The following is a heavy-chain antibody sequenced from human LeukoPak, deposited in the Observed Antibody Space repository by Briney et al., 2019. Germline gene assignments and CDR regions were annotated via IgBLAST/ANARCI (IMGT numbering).Heavy chain of an antibody. CDR2: IYPGDSDT. J-gene: IGHJ5*02. V-gene: IGHV5-51*01. D-gene: IGHD2-2*01. CDR1: GYSFTSYW. Sequence: EFLKIFCKGSGYSFTSYWIGWVRQMPGKGVEGVGIIYPGDSDTRYSPSFQGQVTISADKSISTAYLQWSSLKASDTAMYYCARIHQLPYNWFDPWGQGTLVTVSS. CDR3: ARIHQLPYNWFDP.